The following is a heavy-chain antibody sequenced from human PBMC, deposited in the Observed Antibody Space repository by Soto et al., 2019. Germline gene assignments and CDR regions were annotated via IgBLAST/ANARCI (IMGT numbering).Heavy chain of an antibody. Sequence: QERLVQSGAEVRKPGSSVKVSCKVTGGTSTRYAINWVRQAPGQGLEGMGGIVPMFGTSKYAQKFQGRVTITADTSTNIGYMELRSLRSEDTAVYYCNRGSEYDFWSGYLWGQGTLVSVSS. CDR1: GGTSTRYA. CDR2: IVPMFGTS. V-gene: IGHV1-69*06. J-gene: IGHJ4*02. D-gene: IGHD3-3*01. CDR3: NRGSEYDFWSGYL.